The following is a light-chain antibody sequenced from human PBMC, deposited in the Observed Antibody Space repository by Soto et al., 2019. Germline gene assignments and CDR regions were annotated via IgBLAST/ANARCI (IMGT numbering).Light chain of an antibody. V-gene: IGKV1-9*01. J-gene: IGKJ4*01. CDR3: QQYGNWPPVT. Sequence: IQLTQSPSSLSASVGDRVTITCRASQGISSYLAWYQQKPGKAPKLLIYAASTLQSGVPSRFSGSGSGTDFTLTISSLQPEDFAVYYCQQYGNWPPVTFGGGTKVDIK. CDR1: QGISSY. CDR2: AAS.